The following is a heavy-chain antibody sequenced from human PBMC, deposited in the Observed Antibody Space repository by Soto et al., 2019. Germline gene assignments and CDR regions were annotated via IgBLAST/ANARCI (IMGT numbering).Heavy chain of an antibody. CDR1: GYSFTSYW. CDR3: ASRLRYFDWLLPDYGMDV. V-gene: IGHV5-10-1*01. D-gene: IGHD3-9*01. Sequence: GESLKISCKGSGYSFTSYWISWVRQMPGKGLEWMGRIDPSDSYTNYSPSFQGHVTISADKSISTAYLQWSSLKASDTAMYYCASRLRYFDWLLPDYGMDVWGQGTTVTVSS. CDR2: IDPSDSYT. J-gene: IGHJ6*02.